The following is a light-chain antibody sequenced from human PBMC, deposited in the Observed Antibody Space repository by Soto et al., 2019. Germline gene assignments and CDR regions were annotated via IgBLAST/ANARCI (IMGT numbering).Light chain of an antibody. CDR2: QDV. J-gene: IGLJ3*02. CDR3: QAWDSSTGGV. V-gene: IGLV3-1*01. Sequence: SYELTQPPSVSVSPGQTATITCSGAKLGHKYVWWYQQKPGQSPVLVIYQDVKRPSGIPKRLSGSNSGNTATLTITGTQAMDEADYYCQAWDSSTGGVFGGGTKLTVL. CDR1: KLGHKY.